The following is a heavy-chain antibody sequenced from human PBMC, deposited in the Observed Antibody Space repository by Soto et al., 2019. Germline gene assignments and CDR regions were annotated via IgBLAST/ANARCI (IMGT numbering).Heavy chain of an antibody. CDR1: GFTVSSNY. V-gene: IGHV3-53*01. Sequence: EVQLVESGGGLIQPGGSLRLSCAASGFTVSSNYMSWVRQAPGKGLEWVSVIYSGGSTYYADSVKGRFTISRDNSKNTLYLQMNSLRAEDTAVYYCARGRQATEYQLLYSRRFYYYYGMDVWGQGTTVTVSS. CDR3: ARGRQATEYQLLYSRRFYYYYGMDV. CDR2: IYSGGST. D-gene: IGHD2-2*02. J-gene: IGHJ6*02.